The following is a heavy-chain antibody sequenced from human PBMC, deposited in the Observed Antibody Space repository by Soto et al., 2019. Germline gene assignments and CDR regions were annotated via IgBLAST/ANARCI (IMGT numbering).Heavy chain of an antibody. J-gene: IGHJ6*02. V-gene: IGHV1-46*01. D-gene: IGHD3-3*01. CDR2: INPSGGST. Sequence: VLQAPGQGHEWMGIINPSGGSTSYAQKFQGRVTMTRDTSTSTVYMELSSLRSEDTAVYYCAKGKSENSGHDLDDAHYGMDVWG. CDR3: AKGKSENSGHDLDDAHYGMDV.